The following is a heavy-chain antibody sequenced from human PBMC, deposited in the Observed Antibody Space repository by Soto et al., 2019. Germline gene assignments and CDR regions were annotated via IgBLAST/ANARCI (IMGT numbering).Heavy chain of an antibody. J-gene: IGHJ6*02. CDR2: IIPISDTT. Sequence: SVKVSCKASGGTFSSYAISWVRQAPGQGLEWMGGIIPISDTTNYAQKFQGRVTITADESTSTAYMELSSLRSEDTAVYYCARSQGSSTSLESYYYCYYCMDVWGQGTTGTVSS. V-gene: IGHV1-69*13. CDR1: GGTFSSYA. CDR3: ARSQGSSTSLESYYYCYYCMDV. D-gene: IGHD2-2*01.